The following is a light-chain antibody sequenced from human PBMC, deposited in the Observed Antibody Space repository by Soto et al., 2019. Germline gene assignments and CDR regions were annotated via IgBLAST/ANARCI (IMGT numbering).Light chain of an antibody. V-gene: IGKV1-17*01. CDR2: AAS. Sequence: DIQMTQSPSSLSASEGDRVTITCRASQDIRHDLGWYQQKPGKAPKRLIYAASSLQSGVPSRFSGSGSGTDFTLTISSLQPEDFATYYCLQHNNYPRTFGQGTKVDIK. CDR3: LQHNNYPRT. CDR1: QDIRHD. J-gene: IGKJ1*01.